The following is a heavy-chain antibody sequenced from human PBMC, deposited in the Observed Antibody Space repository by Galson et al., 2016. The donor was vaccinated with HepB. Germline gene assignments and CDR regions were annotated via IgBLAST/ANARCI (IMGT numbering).Heavy chain of an antibody. J-gene: IGHJ4*02. CDR2: IYPGDSDT. CDR1: GYSFSNSW. D-gene: IGHD2/OR15-2a*01. CDR3: ARPRGRLVLASTDRYFDD. V-gene: IGHV5-51*01. Sequence: QSGAEVKKPGESLKISCQGSGYSFSNSWIGWVRQMPGKGLEWMGIIYPGDSDTRYSPSFQGQVTISADKSISTAYLQWSSLKASDTAMYYCARPRGRLVLASTDRYFDDWGQGTLVTVSS.